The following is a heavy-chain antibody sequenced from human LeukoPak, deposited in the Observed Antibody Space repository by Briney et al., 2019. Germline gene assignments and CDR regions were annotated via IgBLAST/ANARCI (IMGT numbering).Heavy chain of an antibody. CDR2: VYSTGSTT. Sequence: SETLSLTCTVSGGSISSSSNYWGWVRQPPGKGLEWIGTVYSTGSTTYSNPSLKSRVTISVDTSKNQFSLKLSSVTAADTAVYYCARHEEEDGYNARTIDYWGQGTLVTVSS. CDR1: GGSISSSSNY. D-gene: IGHD5-24*01. CDR3: ARHEEEDGYNARTIDY. J-gene: IGHJ4*02. V-gene: IGHV4-39*01.